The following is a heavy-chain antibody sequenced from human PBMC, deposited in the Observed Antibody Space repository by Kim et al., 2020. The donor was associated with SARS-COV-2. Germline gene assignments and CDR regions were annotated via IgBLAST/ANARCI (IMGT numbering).Heavy chain of an antibody. J-gene: IGHJ4*02. CDR1: GFTVSSNY. V-gene: IGHV3-53*01. CDR2: IYSGGST. Sequence: GGSLRLSCAASGFTVSSNYMSWVRQAPGKGLEWVSVIYSGGSTYYADSVKGRFTISRDNSKNTLYLQMNSLRAEDTAVYYCAFDYVWGSYRLDYWGQGTLVTVSS. CDR3: AFDYVWGSYRLDY. D-gene: IGHD3-16*02.